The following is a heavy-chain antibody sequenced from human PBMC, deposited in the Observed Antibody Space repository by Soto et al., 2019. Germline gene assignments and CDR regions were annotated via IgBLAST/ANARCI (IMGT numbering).Heavy chain of an antibody. CDR1: GGSISSGGYS. Sequence: QLQLQEFGSGLVKPSQTLSLTCAVSGGSISSGGYSWSWIRQPPGKGLEWIGYMYHSGNTYYNPSIQSRVTMSVDRPKNQFSLKLSSVTAADTAVYYCARTKYYGSGSYSWFDPWGQGTLVTVSS. J-gene: IGHJ5*02. V-gene: IGHV4-30-2*01. D-gene: IGHD3-10*01. CDR3: ARTKYYGSGSYSWFDP. CDR2: MYHSGNT.